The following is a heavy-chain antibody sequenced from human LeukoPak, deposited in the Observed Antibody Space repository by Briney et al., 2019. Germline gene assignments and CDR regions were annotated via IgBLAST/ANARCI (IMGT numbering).Heavy chain of an antibody. Sequence: ASVSVSFTASGYTFTNYGIFWVRQAPGQGRERMGWISAYSGNTNYAQKLQGRVTITTETSTSTAYMELESLRSDDTAVYYCAISQGSYYDTSGYLGGDYWGQGTLVTVSS. V-gene: IGHV1-18*01. J-gene: IGHJ4*02. CDR2: ISAYSGNT. D-gene: IGHD3-22*01. CDR1: GYTFTNYG. CDR3: AISQGSYYDTSGYLGGDY.